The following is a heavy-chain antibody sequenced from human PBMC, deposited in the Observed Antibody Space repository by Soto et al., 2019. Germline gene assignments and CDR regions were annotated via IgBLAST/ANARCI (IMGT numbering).Heavy chain of an antibody. D-gene: IGHD1-26*01. CDR1: GGSISTYY. V-gene: IGHV4-59*08. CDR3: ARRYGSAIDY. J-gene: IGHJ4*02. CDR2: ISYSGST. Sequence: PSETLSLTCTVSGGSISTYYWSWIRQPPGKGLEWIGYISYSGSTNCNPSLKSRVTISVDTSKNQFSLKLSSVTAADTAVYYCARRYGSAIDYWGQGTLVTVSS.